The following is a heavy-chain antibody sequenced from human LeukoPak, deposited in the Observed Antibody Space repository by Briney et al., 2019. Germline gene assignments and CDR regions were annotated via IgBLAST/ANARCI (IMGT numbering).Heavy chain of an antibody. Sequence: GAPVKASGSPSGGTFCTYAIRLVRQAPGQGLEWMGRIIPILGIANYAQKFQGRLTITADKSTSTVYMELSSLRSEDTAVYYCANDMVPRVNWCDPWRGDTGDRV. CDR3: ANDMVPRVNWCDP. CDR1: GGTFCTYA. V-gene: IGHV1-69*04. D-gene: IGHD3-10*01. CDR2: IIPILGIA. J-gene: IGHJ5*02.